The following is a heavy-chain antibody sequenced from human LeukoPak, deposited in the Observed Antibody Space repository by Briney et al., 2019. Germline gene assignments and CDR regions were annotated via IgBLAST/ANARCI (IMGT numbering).Heavy chain of an antibody. CDR2: INQDGREK. J-gene: IGHJ4*02. Sequence: GGSLRLSCAASGFIFRNYWMSWVRQAPGKGLEWVAIINQDGREKHYVDSVKGRFTISRDNAKDSLYLQMNSLRAEGTALYHCARSLNLYDYWGQGTLVTVSS. CDR1: GFIFRNYW. CDR3: ARSLNLYDY. D-gene: IGHD2-2*02. V-gene: IGHV3-7*03.